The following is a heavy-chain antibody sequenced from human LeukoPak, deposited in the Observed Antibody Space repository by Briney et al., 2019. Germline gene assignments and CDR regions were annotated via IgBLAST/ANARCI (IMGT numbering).Heavy chain of an antibody. J-gene: IGHJ4*02. CDR2: IYYSGST. Sequence: PSETLSLTCTVSGGSISSYYWSWIRQPPGKGLEWIGYIYYSGSTNYNPPLKSRVTISVDTSKNPFSLKLSSVTAADTAVYYCARVSPYYYDSSGYYSDWGQGTLVTVSS. D-gene: IGHD3-22*01. CDR1: GGSISSYY. CDR3: ARVSPYYYDSSGYYSD. V-gene: IGHV4-59*01.